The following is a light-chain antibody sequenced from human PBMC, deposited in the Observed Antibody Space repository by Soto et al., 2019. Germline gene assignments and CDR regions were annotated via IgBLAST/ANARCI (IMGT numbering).Light chain of an antibody. CDR3: QQYHNYPRT. V-gene: IGKV1-17*02. Sequence: DIQMTQSPSSLSASVGDRVTMTCRASQSITTHVNWYQQKPGKAPKLLIYAASILQSGVPSKFSGSGSGTEFTLTISNLQPDDFATYFCQQYHNYPRTFGQGTKVDIK. CDR1: QSITTH. CDR2: AAS. J-gene: IGKJ1*01.